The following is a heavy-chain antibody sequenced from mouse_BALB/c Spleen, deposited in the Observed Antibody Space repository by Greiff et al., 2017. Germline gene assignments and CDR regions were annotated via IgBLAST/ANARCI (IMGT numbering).Heavy chain of an antibody. D-gene: IGHD2-4*01. J-gene: IGHJ3*01. CDR2: IWAGGST. V-gene: IGHV2-9*02. Sequence: QVQLKESGPGLVAPPQSLSITCTVPGFSLTSYGVHGVRQPPGKGLEWLGVIWAGGSTNYNSALMSRLSISKDNSKSQVFLKMNSLQTDDTAMYYCASLYYDYSWGQGTLVTVSA. CDR1: GFSLTSYG. CDR3: ASLYYDYS.